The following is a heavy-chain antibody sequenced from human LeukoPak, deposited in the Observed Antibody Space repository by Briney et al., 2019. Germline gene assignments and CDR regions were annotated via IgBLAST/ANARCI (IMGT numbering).Heavy chain of an antibody. V-gene: IGHV1-18*01. CDR2: ISAYNGNT. Sequence: ASVKVSCKASGYTFTSYGISWVRQAPGQGLEWMGWISAYNGNTNYAQKLQGRVTMTTDTSTSTAYMELRSLRSDDTAVYYCARGPLTYYYDSSGYYQSYYYYYYGMDVWGQGTTVTVSS. J-gene: IGHJ6*02. CDR1: GYTFTSYG. CDR3: ARGPLTYYYDSSGYYQSYYYYYYGMDV. D-gene: IGHD3-22*01.